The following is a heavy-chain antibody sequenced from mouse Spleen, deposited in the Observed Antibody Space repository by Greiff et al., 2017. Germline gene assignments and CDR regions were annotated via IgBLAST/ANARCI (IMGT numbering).Heavy chain of an antibody. CDR1: GFSLTSYG. V-gene: IGHV2-5*01. J-gene: IGHJ1*01. D-gene: IGHD2-10*01. CDR3: AKNPAYYGNRDWYFDV. Sequence: QVQLQQSGPGLVQPSQSLSITCTVSGFSLTSYGVHWVRQSPGKGLEWLGVIWRGGSTDYNAAFMSRLSITKDNSKSQVFFKMNSLQADDTAIYYCAKNPAYYGNRDWYFDVWGAGTTVTVSS. CDR2: IWRGGST.